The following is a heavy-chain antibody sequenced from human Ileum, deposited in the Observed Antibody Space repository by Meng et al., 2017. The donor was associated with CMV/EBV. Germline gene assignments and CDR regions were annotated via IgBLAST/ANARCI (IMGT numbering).Heavy chain of an antibody. CDR3: ARATRNYDSSGYVY. J-gene: IGHJ4*02. CDR2: INHSGST. V-gene: IGHV4-34*01. D-gene: IGHD3-22*01. Sequence: CAAYGASLRDYYWNWIRQPPGKGLEWIGEINHSGSTNYKPSLKSRVTISLDTSKNQFSLKLRSVTAADTAFYYCARATRNYDSSGYVYWGQGTLVTVSS. CDR1: GASLRDYY.